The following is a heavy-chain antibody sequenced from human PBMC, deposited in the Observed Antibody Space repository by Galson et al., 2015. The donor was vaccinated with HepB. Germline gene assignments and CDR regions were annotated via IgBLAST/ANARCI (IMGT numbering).Heavy chain of an antibody. D-gene: IGHD1-7*01. Sequence: SLRLSCAASGFTFSSYWMSWVRQAPGKGLEWVANIKQDGSEKYYVDSVKGRFTISRDNAKNSLYLQMNSLRAEDTAVYYCARVHTRNYGGRFAFDIWGQGTMVTVSS. V-gene: IGHV3-7*03. CDR3: ARVHTRNYGGRFAFDI. J-gene: IGHJ3*02. CDR1: GFTFSSYW. CDR2: IKQDGSEK.